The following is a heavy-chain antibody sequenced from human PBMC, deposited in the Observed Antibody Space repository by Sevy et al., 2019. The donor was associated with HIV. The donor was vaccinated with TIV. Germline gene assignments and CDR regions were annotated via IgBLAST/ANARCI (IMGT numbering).Heavy chain of an antibody. J-gene: IGHJ4*02. CDR3: SGENAWGRGYS. CDR2: IYYNGHI. D-gene: IGHD1-26*01. Sequence: SETLSLTCTVSGGSITSLYWNWIRQPPGKGLEWIANIYYNGHINYNPSLKSRVTLSLDTSKNQFSLRLSSVTAADTAMYYCSGENAWGRGYSWGQGALVTVSS. V-gene: IGHV4-59*08. CDR1: GGSITSLY.